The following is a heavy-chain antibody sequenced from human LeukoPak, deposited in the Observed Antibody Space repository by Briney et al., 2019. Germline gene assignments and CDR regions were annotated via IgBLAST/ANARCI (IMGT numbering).Heavy chain of an antibody. J-gene: IGHJ3*02. CDR2: IYHSGST. CDR3: ARDRGYYYDSSGYYTSAFDI. CDR1: GYSISSGYY. V-gene: IGHV4-38-2*02. Sequence: PSETLSLTCTVSGYSISSGYYWGWIRQPPGKGLEWIGSIYHSGSTYYNPSLKRRVTISVDTSKNQFSLKLSSVTAADTAVYYCARDRGYYYDSSGYYTSAFDIWGQGTMVTVSS. D-gene: IGHD3-22*01.